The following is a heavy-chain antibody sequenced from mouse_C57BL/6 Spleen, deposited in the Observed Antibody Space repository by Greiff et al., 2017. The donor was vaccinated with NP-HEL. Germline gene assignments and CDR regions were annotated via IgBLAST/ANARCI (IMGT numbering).Heavy chain of an antibody. V-gene: IGHV5-9-1*02. CDR1: GFTFSSYA. D-gene: IGHD2-4*01. CDR2: ISSGGDYI. Sequence: EVMLVESGEGLVKPGGSLKLSCAASGFTFSSYAMSWVRQTPEKRLEWVAYISSGGDYIYYADTVKVRFTISRANARKTLYLQMSSLKSEDTAMYYCTRGYDYDGPLFAYWGQGTLVTVSA. CDR3: TRGYDYDGPLFAY. J-gene: IGHJ3*01.